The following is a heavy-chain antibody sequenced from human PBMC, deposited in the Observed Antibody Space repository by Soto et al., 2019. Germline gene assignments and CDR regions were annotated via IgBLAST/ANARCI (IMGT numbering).Heavy chain of an antibody. Sequence: LSLTCTVSGGSISSYHWSWIRQSAGKGLEWIGRIYTSGNTHYNPSLKSRVTVSIDTSKNQFFLTVNSVTAADSAVYYCARESGDNWDYEAYWGQGTPVTVSS. CDR3: ARESGDNWDYEAY. CDR1: GGSISSYH. CDR2: IYTSGNT. V-gene: IGHV4-4*07. D-gene: IGHD1-7*01. J-gene: IGHJ4*02.